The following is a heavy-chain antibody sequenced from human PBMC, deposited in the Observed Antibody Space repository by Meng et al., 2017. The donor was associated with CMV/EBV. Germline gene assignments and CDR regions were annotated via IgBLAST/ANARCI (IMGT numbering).Heavy chain of an antibody. V-gene: IGHV1-8*01. CDR2: MNPNSGNT. CDR1: GYTFTNYD. Sequence: ASVKVSCKASGYTFTNYDINWVRQATGQGLEWMGWMNPNSGNTGYAQKFQGRVTMTRNTSISTAYMELSSLRSEDTAVYYCARRKSAYYYYGMDVWGQGTTVTVSS. J-gene: IGHJ6*02. CDR3: ARRKSAYYYYGMDV.